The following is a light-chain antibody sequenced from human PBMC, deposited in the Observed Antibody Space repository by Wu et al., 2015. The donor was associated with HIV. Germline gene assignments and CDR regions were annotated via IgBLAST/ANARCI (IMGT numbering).Light chain of an antibody. V-gene: IGKV3-20*01. CDR2: GAS. CDR3: QQYDDSPPWT. CDR1: QIISSSY. Sequence: EIVLTQFPDTLSLSSGETATLSCRASQIISSSYLAWYQQKPGQAPRLLIYGASSRATGIPDRFSGGGSGTHFTLTITRLEPEDFAVYYCQQYDDSPPWTFGQGTKVEMK. J-gene: IGKJ1*01.